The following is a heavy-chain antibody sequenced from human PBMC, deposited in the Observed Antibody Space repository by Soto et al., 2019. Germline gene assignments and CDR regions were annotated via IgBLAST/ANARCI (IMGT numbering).Heavy chain of an antibody. D-gene: IGHD4-17*01. CDR2: IKQDGSEK. V-gene: IGHV3-7*05. J-gene: IGHJ4*02. CDR3: ARHRPTVVTPVFDY. Sequence: EVQLVEPGGGLVQPGGSLRLSCAASGFTFSSYWMSWVRQAPGKGLEWVANIKQDGSEKYYVDSVKGRFTISRDNAKNSLYLQMNSLRAEDTAVYYCARHRPTVVTPVFDYWGQGTLVTVSS. CDR1: GFTFSSYW.